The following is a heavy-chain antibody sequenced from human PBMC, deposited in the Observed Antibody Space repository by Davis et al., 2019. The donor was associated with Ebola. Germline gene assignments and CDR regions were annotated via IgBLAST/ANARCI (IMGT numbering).Heavy chain of an antibody. CDR1: GYSFTNYL. V-gene: IGHV5-10-1*01. J-gene: IGHJ6*02. Sequence: KVSCKGSGYSFTNYLISWVRQMPGKGLEWLGKIDPSDSYTNYSPSFQGHVTISADKSISTAYLQWSSLKASDTAMYYCARPKYYYYGMDVWGQGTTVTVSS. CDR2: IDPSDSYT. CDR3: ARPKYYYYGMDV.